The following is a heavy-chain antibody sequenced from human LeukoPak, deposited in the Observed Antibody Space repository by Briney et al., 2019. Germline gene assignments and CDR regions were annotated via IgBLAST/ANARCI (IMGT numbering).Heavy chain of an antibody. CDR2: IRYDGSNK. V-gene: IGHV3-30*02. CDR1: GFTFSSYG. CDR3: ATARYYYGSGSYYLD. J-gene: IGHJ4*02. D-gene: IGHD3-10*01. Sequence: GGSLRLSCAASGFTFSSYGMHWVRQAPGKGLEWVAFIRYDGSNKYYADSVKGRFTISRDNSKNTLYLQMNSLRAEDTAVYYCATARYYYGSGSYYLDWGQGTLVTVSS.